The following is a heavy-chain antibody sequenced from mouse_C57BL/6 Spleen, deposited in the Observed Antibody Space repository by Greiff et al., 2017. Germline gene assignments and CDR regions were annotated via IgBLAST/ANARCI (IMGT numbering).Heavy chain of an antibody. D-gene: IGHD3-2*02. CDR1: GFTFSDAW. CDR2: IRNKANNHAT. Sequence: EVKLQESGGGLVQPGGSMKLSCAASGFTFSDAWMDWVRQSPEQGLEWVAEIRNKANNHATSYAESVKGRFTISRDESKSSVYLQKNSLRAEDTGIYYCTADSSGYLYYLDYWGQGTTLTVSS. J-gene: IGHJ2*01. CDR3: TADSSGYLYYLDY. V-gene: IGHV6-6*01.